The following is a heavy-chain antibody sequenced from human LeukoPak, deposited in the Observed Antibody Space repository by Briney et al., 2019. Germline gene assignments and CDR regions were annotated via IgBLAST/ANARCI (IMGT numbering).Heavy chain of an antibody. CDR2: ISAYSGDT. CDR1: GYTFTNYD. D-gene: IGHD3-22*01. CDR3: ARSRYDSSALDY. Sequence: ASVKVSCKTSGYTFTNYDISWVRQAPGQGLEWMGWISAYSGDTNSAQKLQGRVTMTTDTSTSAAYMELRSLRSDDTAVYYCARSRYDSSALDYWGQGTLVTVSS. V-gene: IGHV1-18*01. J-gene: IGHJ4*02.